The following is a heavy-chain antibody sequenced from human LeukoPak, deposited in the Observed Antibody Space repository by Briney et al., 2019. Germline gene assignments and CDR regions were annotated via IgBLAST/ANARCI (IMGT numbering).Heavy chain of an antibody. CDR1: GFTFSSYS. V-gene: IGHV3-23*01. D-gene: IGHD3-16*01. J-gene: IGHJ3*02. Sequence: GGSLRLSCAASGFTFSSYSMSWVRQAPGKGLEWVSVISASGGSTYYADSVKGRFTISRDNSKNTLYLQMNSLRAEDTAVYYCARDGGGLGAFDIWGQGTMVTVSS. CDR2: ISASGGST. CDR3: ARDGGGLGAFDI.